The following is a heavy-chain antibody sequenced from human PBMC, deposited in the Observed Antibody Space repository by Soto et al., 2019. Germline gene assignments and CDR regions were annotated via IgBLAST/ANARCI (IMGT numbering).Heavy chain of an antibody. V-gene: IGHV1-69*02. D-gene: IGHD2-15*01. CDR2: IIPILGIA. Sequence: GASVKVSCKASGGTFSSYTISWVRQAPGQGLEWMGRIIPILGIANYAQKFQGRVTITADKSTSTAYMELSSLRSEDTAVYYCARGAVVAANNWFDPWGQGTLVTVSS. CDR3: ARGAVVAANNWFDP. CDR1: GGTFSSYT. J-gene: IGHJ5*02.